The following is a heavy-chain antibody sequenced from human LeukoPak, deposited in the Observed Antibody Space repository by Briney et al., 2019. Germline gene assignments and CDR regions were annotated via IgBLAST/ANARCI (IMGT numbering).Heavy chain of an antibody. Sequence: SVKVSCKASGGTFSSYAISWVRQAPGQRLEWMGRIIPILGIANYAQKFQGRVTITADKSTSTAYMELSSLRSEDTAVYYCAAYYYDSSGYFSVDYWGQGTLVTVSS. J-gene: IGHJ4*02. CDR2: IIPILGIA. V-gene: IGHV1-69*04. CDR1: GGTFSSYA. CDR3: AAYYYDSSGYFSVDY. D-gene: IGHD3-22*01.